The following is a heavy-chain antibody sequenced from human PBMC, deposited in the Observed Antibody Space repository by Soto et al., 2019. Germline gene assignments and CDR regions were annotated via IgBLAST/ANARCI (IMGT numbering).Heavy chain of an antibody. J-gene: IGHJ4*02. V-gene: IGHV1-69*13. Sequence: SVKVSCKASGGTFSSYAISWVRQAPGQGLEWMGGIIPIFGTANYAQKFQGRVTITADESTSTAYMELSSLRSEDTAVYYCARDWLHPGTAMAPSWGQGTLVTVSS. CDR1: GGTFSSYA. CDR2: IIPIFGTA. CDR3: ARDWLHPGTAMAPS. D-gene: IGHD5-18*01.